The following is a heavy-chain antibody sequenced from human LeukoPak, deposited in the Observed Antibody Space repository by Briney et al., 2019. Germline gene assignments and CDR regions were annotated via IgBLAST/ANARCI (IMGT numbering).Heavy chain of an antibody. V-gene: IGHV1-3*01. CDR1: GYTFTSYA. Sequence: GASVKVSCKASGYTFTSYAMHWVRQAPGQRLEWMGWINAGNGNTKYSQKFQGRVTITRDTSASTAYMELSSLRSEDTAVYYCARDDPTVTIPFDYWGQGTLVTVSS. D-gene: IGHD4-17*01. CDR2: INAGNGNT. J-gene: IGHJ4*02. CDR3: ARDDPTVTIPFDY.